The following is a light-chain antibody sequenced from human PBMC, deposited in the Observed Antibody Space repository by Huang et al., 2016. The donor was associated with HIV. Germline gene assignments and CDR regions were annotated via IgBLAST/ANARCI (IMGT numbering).Light chain of an antibody. CDR3: QHRSNWPPSWPPSWT. V-gene: IGKV3-11*01. Sequence: EIVLTQSPATLSLSPGERATLSCRASQSVGNSLAWYQQRPGQAPRLLIYTASTRATGIPARFTGSGSGTDVTLTISGLQPEDFAVYYCQHRSNWPPSWPPSWTFGQGTKVEIK. CDR2: TAS. J-gene: IGKJ1*01. CDR1: QSVGNS.